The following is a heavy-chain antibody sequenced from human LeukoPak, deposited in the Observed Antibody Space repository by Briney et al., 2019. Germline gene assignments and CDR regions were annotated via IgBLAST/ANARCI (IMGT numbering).Heavy chain of an antibody. J-gene: IGHJ3*02. D-gene: IGHD3-10*01. CDR1: GFTFSSYW. CDR2: INSDGSSA. CDR3: STGSGHAFDI. V-gene: IGHV3-74*01. Sequence: GGSLRLSCAASGFTFSSYWMHWVRQVPGKGLVWVPRINSDGSSASYADSVKGRFTISRDNAKNTLYVQMNSLRAEDTAVYYCSTGSGHAFDIWGRGTMVTVSS.